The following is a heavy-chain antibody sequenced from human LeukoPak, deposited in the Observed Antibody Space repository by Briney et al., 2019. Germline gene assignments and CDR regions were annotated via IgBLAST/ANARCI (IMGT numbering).Heavy chain of an antibody. CDR3: ARYSTSPTNFDY. J-gene: IGHJ4*02. CDR1: GFTFSSYA. CDR2: ISYDGSNK. V-gene: IGHV3-30-3*01. Sequence: GRSLRLSCAASGFTFSSYAMHWVRQAPGKGLEWVAVISYDGSNKYYADSVKGRFTISRDNSKNTLYLQMNSLRAEDTAVYYCARYSTSPTNFDYWGQGTLVTVSS. D-gene: IGHD2-2*01.